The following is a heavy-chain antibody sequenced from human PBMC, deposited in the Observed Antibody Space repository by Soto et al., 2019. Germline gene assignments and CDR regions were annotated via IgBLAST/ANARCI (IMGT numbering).Heavy chain of an antibody. V-gene: IGHV4-31*03. D-gene: IGHD3-10*01. CDR3: ARGSGSGSYPYYYYGMDV. CDR2: IYYSGST. J-gene: IGHJ6*02. CDR1: GCSISSGGYY. Sequence: SETLSLTCTFSGCSISSGGYYWSWIRQHPGKGLEWIGYIYYSGSTYYNPSLKSRVTISVDTSKNQFSLKLSSVTAADTAVYYCARGSGSGSYPYYYYGMDVWGQGTTVTVSS.